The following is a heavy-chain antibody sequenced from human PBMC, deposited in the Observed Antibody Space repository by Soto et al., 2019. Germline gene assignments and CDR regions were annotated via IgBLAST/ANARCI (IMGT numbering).Heavy chain of an antibody. CDR3: GSTIVAMIWSSFDY. CDR2: IYYSGST. Sequence: QVQLQESGPGLVKPSQTLSLTCTVSGGSISSGGYYWSWISQHPGKCREWIGYIYYSGSTYYNPSRTSRVTISVFTSKNHFSRKLSYVSAADTAFYSCGSTIVAMIWSSFDYCGQGTLVTVSS. CDR1: GGSISSGGYY. V-gene: IGHV4-31*03. J-gene: IGHJ4*02. D-gene: IGHD5-12*01.